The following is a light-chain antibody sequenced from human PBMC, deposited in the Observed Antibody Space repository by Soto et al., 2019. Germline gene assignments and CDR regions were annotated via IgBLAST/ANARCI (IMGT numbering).Light chain of an antibody. V-gene: IGKV4-1*01. CDR2: WAS. Sequence: DIVMTQSPDSLAVSLGERATINCKSSQSVLYSSDNKNYLAWYQQKPGQSPKLLIYWASTRGSGVPDRFSGSGSGTDFTLTISSLQAEDVAVYYCQQHCSTPWTFGQGSKVEIK. J-gene: IGKJ1*01. CDR3: QQHCSTPWT. CDR1: QSVLYSSDNKNY.